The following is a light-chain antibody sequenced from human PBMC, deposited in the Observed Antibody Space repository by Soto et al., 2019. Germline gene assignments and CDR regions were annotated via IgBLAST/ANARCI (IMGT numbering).Light chain of an antibody. CDR2: KAS. Sequence: DIQLTQSPSTLSASVGDRVTITCRASQSISSRLAWYQQKPRKAPKLLIYKASSLESGVPSRFSGSGSGTECTLTISSLQPDDCATYYCQQYNSYSWTFGQGTKVEIK. J-gene: IGKJ1*01. V-gene: IGKV1-5*03. CDR3: QQYNSYSWT. CDR1: QSISSR.